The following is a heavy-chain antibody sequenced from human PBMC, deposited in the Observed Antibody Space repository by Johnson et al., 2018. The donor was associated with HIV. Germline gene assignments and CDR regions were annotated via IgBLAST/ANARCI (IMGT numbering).Heavy chain of an antibody. D-gene: IGHD2-15*01. Sequence: VQLVESGGGLVLPGGSLRVSCAASGFTFSNYAMSWVRKAPGKGLEWVSATSGSCRTTQYAASVRGRFTISRDNSKNTLYLQMNSLRAEDTAVYYCAKERGSHSGAFDIWGQGTMVTVSS. J-gene: IGHJ3*02. CDR3: AKERGSHSGAFDI. CDR1: GFTFSNYA. V-gene: IGHV3-23*04. CDR2: TSGSCRTT.